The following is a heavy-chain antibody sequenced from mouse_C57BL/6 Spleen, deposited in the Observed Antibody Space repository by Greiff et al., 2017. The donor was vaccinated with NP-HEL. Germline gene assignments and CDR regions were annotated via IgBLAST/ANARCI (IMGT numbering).Heavy chain of an antibody. V-gene: IGHV5-9*01. D-gene: IGHD4-1*02. CDR3: ASSTGTRYFDY. CDR1: GFTFSSYT. CDR2: ISGGGGNT. Sequence: EVQVVESGGGLVKPGGSLKLSCAASGFTFSSYTMSWVRQTPEKRLEWVATISGGGGNTYYPDSVKGRFTISRDNAKNTLYLQMSSLRSEDTALYYCASSTGTRYFDYWGQGTTLTVSS. J-gene: IGHJ2*01.